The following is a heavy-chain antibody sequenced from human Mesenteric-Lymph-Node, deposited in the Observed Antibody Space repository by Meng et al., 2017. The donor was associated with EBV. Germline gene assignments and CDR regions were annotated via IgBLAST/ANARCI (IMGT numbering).Heavy chain of an antibody. V-gene: IGHV4-34*01. Sequence: EQLQQWGAGLLKPSETLSLTCAGYGGTFSGYSWTWIRQPPGKGPEWIGEINQSGGTNYSPSLKSRVTISVDTSKTQFSLNLRSVTAADTAVYYCARGPPTLTSYVYFDYWGQGILVTVSS. CDR3: ARGPPTLTSYVYFDY. J-gene: IGHJ4*02. D-gene: IGHD4-17*01. CDR1: GGTFSGYS. CDR2: INQSGGT.